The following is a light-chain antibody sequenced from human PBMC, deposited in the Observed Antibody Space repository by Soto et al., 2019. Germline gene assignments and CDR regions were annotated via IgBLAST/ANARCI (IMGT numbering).Light chain of an antibody. CDR2: EAS. Sequence: QVPNVTSTLPAVLGPSVTITYRASQSISTWLAWYQQKPGKAPKLLIYEASSLESGVPSRFSGSGSGTEFTLTINSLQPDDFATYYCQQYNSFPWTFGQGTKVDI. CDR3: QQYNSFPWT. V-gene: IGKV1-5*03. J-gene: IGKJ1*01. CDR1: QSISTW.